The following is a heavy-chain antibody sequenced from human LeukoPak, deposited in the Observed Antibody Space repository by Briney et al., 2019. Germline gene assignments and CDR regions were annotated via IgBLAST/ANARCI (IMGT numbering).Heavy chain of an antibody. J-gene: IGHJ4*02. D-gene: IGHD6-13*01. CDR1: GFTFSTYW. V-gene: IGHV3-30-3*01. CDR2: ISYDGSNK. CDR3: ARGRGAAAADY. Sequence: PGGSLRLSCAASGFTFSTYWMNWVRQAPGKGLEWVAVISYDGSNKYYADSVKGRFTISRDNSKNTLYLQMNSLRAEDTAVYYCARGRGAAAADYWGQGTLVTVSS.